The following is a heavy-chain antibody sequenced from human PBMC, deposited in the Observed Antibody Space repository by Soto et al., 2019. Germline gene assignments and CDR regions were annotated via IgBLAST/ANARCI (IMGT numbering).Heavy chain of an antibody. CDR2: IYYSGST. CDR3: ASLSKVGYYYNGMDV. Sequence: SETLSLTCTVSGGSVSSGSYYWSWIRQPPGKGLEWIGYIYYSGSTNYIPSLKSRVTISVDTSKNQFSLKLSSVTAADTAVYYCASLSKVGYYYNGMDVWGQGTTVTVSS. D-gene: IGHD1-26*01. V-gene: IGHV4-61*01. J-gene: IGHJ6*02. CDR1: GGSVSSGSYY.